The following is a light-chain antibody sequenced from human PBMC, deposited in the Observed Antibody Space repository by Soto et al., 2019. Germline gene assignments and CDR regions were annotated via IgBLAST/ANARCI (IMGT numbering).Light chain of an antibody. CDR3: QQYGTTPWT. Sequence: EIVLTQSPGTLSLSPGERATLSCRASQSVSSSYLAWYQHKPGQAPRLLISGTSSRATGIPDRFSGSGAGTDFTLTISRLEPEDFAVYYCQQYGTTPWTFVQGTKVEVK. V-gene: IGKV3-20*01. J-gene: IGKJ1*01. CDR2: GTS. CDR1: QSVSSSY.